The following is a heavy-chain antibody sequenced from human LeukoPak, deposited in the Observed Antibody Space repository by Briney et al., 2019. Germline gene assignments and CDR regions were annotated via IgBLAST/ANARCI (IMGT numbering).Heavy chain of an antibody. CDR1: GYSISSGYY. CDR2: IFYSGST. D-gene: IGHD5-24*01. Sequence: SETLSLTCTVSGYSISSGYYWGWVRQPPGKALEWIGNIFYSGSTYYSPSLKSRVTISLDTSRNQFSLKLSSVTAEDTAVYYCARHRSGWLQSSFDYWGQGTLVTVSS. J-gene: IGHJ4*02. V-gene: IGHV4-38-2*02. CDR3: ARHRSGWLQSSFDY.